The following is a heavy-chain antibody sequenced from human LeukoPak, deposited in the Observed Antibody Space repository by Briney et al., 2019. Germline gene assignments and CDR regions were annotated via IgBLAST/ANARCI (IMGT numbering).Heavy chain of an antibody. Sequence: SETLSLTCTVSGVSISSSNSYWGWIRQPPGKGLEWIGSIYYSGNTYYNASLKSQVSISIDTSKNQFSLKLSSVTAADTAVYYCARHPKYCSGGSCIDAFDIWGQGTMVTVSS. V-gene: IGHV4-39*01. D-gene: IGHD2-15*01. CDR2: IYYSGNT. CDR1: GVSISSSNSY. CDR3: ARHPKYCSGGSCIDAFDI. J-gene: IGHJ3*02.